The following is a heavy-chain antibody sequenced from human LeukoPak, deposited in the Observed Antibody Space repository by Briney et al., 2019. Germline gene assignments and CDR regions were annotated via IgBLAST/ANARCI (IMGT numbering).Heavy chain of an antibody. J-gene: IGHJ6*02. V-gene: IGHV4-4*07. Sequence: SDPLSLTCTVSGRSICSYYWIWIRQPAGKGLEWIGCIYTSGSTNYNLSLKSRLTMSVDTSKNQFTLKLSSVTGADTAVYYCARDPAGAGTMECYYYGMDVWGQGTTVTVSS. CDR1: GRSICSYY. D-gene: IGHD6-19*01. CDR2: IYTSGST. CDR3: ARDPAGAGTMECYYYGMDV.